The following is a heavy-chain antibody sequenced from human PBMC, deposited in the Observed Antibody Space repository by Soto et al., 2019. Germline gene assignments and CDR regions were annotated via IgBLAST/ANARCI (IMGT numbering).Heavy chain of an antibody. CDR1: GDSVSSDSAA. V-gene: IGHV6-1*01. Sequence: SQTLSRTCASSGDSVSSDSAAWNWIRQSPSRGLEWLGRTYYRSKWDNDYAVSVNSRITINPDTSKNQFSLQLTSVTPEDTAVYYCARDSPGYGDYVLFDYWGQGTLVTVSS. J-gene: IGHJ4*02. D-gene: IGHD4-17*01. CDR2: TYYRSKWDN. CDR3: ARDSPGYGDYVLFDY.